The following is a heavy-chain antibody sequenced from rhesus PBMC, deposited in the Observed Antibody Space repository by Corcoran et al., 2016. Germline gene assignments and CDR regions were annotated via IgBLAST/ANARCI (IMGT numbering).Heavy chain of an antibody. J-gene: IGHJ4*01. D-gene: IGHD2-21*01. CDR2: IFYSGNT. V-gene: IGHV4-122*02. Sequence: QLQLQESGPGLVKPSETLSLTCAVSGYSISSGYGWSWIRQPPGKGLEWIGYIFYSGNTSYNPSLTSRVHISRDTSKNQVSLQLSSVTAADTAVYYCAREIPLGYCTGSGCSPEYYFDYWGQGVLVTVSS. CDR3: AREIPLGYCTGSGCSPEYYFDY. CDR1: GYSISSGYG.